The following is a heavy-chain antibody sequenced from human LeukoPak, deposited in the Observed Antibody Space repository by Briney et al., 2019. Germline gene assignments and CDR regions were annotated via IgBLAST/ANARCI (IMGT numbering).Heavy chain of an antibody. CDR3: ARGYSYGSAGDC. CDR2: IYYSGST. J-gene: IGHJ4*02. CDR1: GGSISSYY. Sequence: SETLSLTCTVSGGSISSYYWSWIRQPPGKGLEWIGYIYYSGSTNYNPSLKSRVTISVDTSKNQFSLKLSSVTAADTAVYYCARGYSYGSAGDCWGQGTLVTVSS. V-gene: IGHV4-59*12. D-gene: IGHD5-18*01.